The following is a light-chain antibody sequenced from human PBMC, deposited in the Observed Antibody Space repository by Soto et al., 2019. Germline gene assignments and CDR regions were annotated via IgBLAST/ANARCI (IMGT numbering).Light chain of an antibody. CDR1: ALPKQY. V-gene: IGLV3-25*03. J-gene: IGLJ2*01. CDR2: KDS. Sequence: SYELTQPPSASVSPGQTARITCSGDALPKQYAYWYQQKPGQAPVLVIYKDSERPSGIPERFSGSSSGTTVTLTISGVQAEDEADYYCQSADSSGTCVVFGGGTKVTVL. CDR3: QSADSSGTCVV.